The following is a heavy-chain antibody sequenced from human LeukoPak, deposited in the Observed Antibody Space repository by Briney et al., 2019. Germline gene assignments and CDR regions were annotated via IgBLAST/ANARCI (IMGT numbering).Heavy chain of an antibody. V-gene: IGHV1-18*01. D-gene: IGHD1-26*01. Sequence: ASVKVSCKASGYTFTSYGISWVRQAPGQGLEWMGWISAYNGNTNYAQKLQGRVTMTTDTSTSTAYMELRSLRSDDTAVYYCASCQWELLAANDAFDIWGQGTVVTVSS. CDR2: ISAYNGNT. J-gene: IGHJ3*02. CDR3: ASCQWELLAANDAFDI. CDR1: GYTFTSYG.